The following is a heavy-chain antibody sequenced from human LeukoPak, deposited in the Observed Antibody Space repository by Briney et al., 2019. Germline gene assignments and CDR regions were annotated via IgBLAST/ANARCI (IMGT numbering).Heavy chain of an antibody. V-gene: IGHV3-7*01. Sequence: GGSLRLSCAASGFTFSSYWMSWVRQAPGKGLEWVANIKQDGSEKYYVDSVKGRFTISRDNAKNSLYLQMNSLRAEDTAVYYCAREWKYYDFWSGHGRRQSFDYWGQGTLVTVSS. J-gene: IGHJ4*02. CDR3: AREWKYYDFWSGHGRRQSFDY. D-gene: IGHD3-3*01. CDR1: GFTFSSYW. CDR2: IKQDGSEK.